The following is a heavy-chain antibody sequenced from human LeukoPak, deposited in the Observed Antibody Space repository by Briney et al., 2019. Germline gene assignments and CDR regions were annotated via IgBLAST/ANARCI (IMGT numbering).Heavy chain of an antibody. J-gene: IGHJ6*02. V-gene: IGHV4-30-2*01. D-gene: IGHD2-2*01. CDR2: IYHSGST. Sequence: SQTLSLTCAVSGGSISSGGYSWSWIRQPPGKGLQWIGYIYHSGSTYYNPSLKSRVTISVDRSKNQFSLKLSSVTAADTAVYYCARAPSYCSSTSCYYYGMDVWGQGTTVTVPS. CDR3: ARAPSYCSSTSCYYYGMDV. CDR1: GGSISSGGYS.